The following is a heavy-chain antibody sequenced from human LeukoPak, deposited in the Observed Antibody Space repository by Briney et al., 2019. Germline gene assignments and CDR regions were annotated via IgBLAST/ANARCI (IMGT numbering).Heavy chain of an antibody. J-gene: IGHJ6*03. CDR3: ARDQGEWGYTYGRRGGYYYYYYMDV. CDR1: GDSIYSGNYY. D-gene: IGHD5-18*01. Sequence: SETLSLTCTVSGDSIYSGNYYWSWIRQPAGKGLEWIGRIYSSGTTIYNPSLKSRVTISVDTSKNQFSLKLSSVTAADTAVYYCARDQGEWGYTYGRRGGYYYYYYMDVWGKGTTVTISS. CDR2: IYSSGTT. V-gene: IGHV4-61*02.